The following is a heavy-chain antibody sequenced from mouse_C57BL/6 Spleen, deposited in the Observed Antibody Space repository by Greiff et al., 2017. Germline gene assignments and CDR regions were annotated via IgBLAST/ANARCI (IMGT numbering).Heavy chain of an antibody. Sequence: QVQLKEPGAELVKPGASVKLSCKASGYTFTSYWMHWVKQRPGQGLEWIGMIHPNSGSTNYNEKFKSKATLTVDKSSSTAYMQLSSLTSEDSAVYYCARGRGGYYFACWGQGTLVTVSA. CDR3: ARGRGGYYFAC. J-gene: IGHJ3*01. CDR2: IHPNSGST. D-gene: IGHD2-3*01. V-gene: IGHV1-64*01. CDR1: GYTFTSYW.